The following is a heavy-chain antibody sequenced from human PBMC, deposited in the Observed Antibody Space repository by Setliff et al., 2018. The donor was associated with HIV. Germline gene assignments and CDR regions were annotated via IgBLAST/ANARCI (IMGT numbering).Heavy chain of an antibody. V-gene: IGHV4-38-2*01. CDR3: ARGLSIFGVATPGFYSFIDV. CDR2: TYHSGST. Sequence: LSLTCAVSGYSISSGYYWGWIRQPPGKGLEWIGSTYHSGSTYYNPSLKSRVTISVDTSKNQFSLKLHSVTAADTAVYYCARGLSIFGVATPGFYSFIDVWGKGTTVTVSS. CDR1: GYSISSGYY. D-gene: IGHD3-3*01. J-gene: IGHJ6*03.